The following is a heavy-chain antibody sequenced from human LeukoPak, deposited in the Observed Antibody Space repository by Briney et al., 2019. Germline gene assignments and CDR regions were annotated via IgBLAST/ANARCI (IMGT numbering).Heavy chain of an antibody. Sequence: GESLKISCKGSGYTFPNYWIGWVRQMPGKGLEWMGIIYPGDSDTRYSPSFQGQVTISADKSISTAYLQWSSLKASDTAMYYCARRSGISLSYDSSGYPPDYWGQGTLVTVSS. D-gene: IGHD3-22*01. J-gene: IGHJ4*02. CDR1: GYTFPNYW. V-gene: IGHV5-51*01. CDR3: ARRSGISLSYDSSGYPPDY. CDR2: IYPGDSDT.